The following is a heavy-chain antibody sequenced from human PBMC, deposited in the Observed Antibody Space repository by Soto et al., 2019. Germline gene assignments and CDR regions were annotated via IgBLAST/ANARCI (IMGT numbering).Heavy chain of an antibody. CDR3: TRDFREYSSSSLVWEYYYYYMDV. Sequence: GGSLRLSCTASGFTFGDYAMSWFRQAPGKGLEWVGFIRSKAYGGTTEYAASVKGRFTISRDDSKSIAYLQMNSLKTEDTAVYYCTRDFREYSSSSLVWEYYYYYMDVWGKGTTVTVSS. CDR1: GFTFGDYA. D-gene: IGHD6-6*01. J-gene: IGHJ6*03. V-gene: IGHV3-49*03. CDR2: IRSKAYGGTT.